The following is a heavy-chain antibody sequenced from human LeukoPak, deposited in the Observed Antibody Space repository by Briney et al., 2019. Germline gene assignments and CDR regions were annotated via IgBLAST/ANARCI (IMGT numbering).Heavy chain of an antibody. V-gene: IGHV3-48*03. CDR2: ITGSGDVT. D-gene: IGHD3-10*01. Sequence: PGGSLRLSCAASGYTFSSYEMNRVRQAPGKGLEWVSYITGSGDVTYYADSVKGRFSISRDNAKNSLYLQMNSLRAEDTAIYYCVRWPSGSYPYYYYYGMDVWGTGTTVTVSS. J-gene: IGHJ6*04. CDR3: VRWPSGSYPYYYYYGMDV. CDR1: GYTFSSYE.